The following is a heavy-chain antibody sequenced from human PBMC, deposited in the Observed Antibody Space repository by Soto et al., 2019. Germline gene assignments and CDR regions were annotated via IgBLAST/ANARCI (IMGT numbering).Heavy chain of an antibody. CDR2: MSPNSGNT. CDR3: ARGVKYGAYSRWVDP. Sequence: QVQLVQSGAEVRKPGASVKVSCKASGYTFTSYDINWVRQATGQGLEYLGWMSPNSGNTGYVQKFQGRVTMTWDTSXNTADMELSSLRSEDTAVYFCARGVKYGAYSRWVDPWGQGTLVTVSS. V-gene: IGHV1-8*01. D-gene: IGHD4-17*01. J-gene: IGHJ5*02. CDR1: GYTFTSYD.